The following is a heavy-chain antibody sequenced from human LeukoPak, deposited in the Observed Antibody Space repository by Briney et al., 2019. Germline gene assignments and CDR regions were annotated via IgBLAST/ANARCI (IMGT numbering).Heavy chain of an antibody. CDR1: GYTLTELS. V-gene: IGHV1-24*01. CDR3: ATCLYSSGWYPFDY. D-gene: IGHD6-19*01. CDR2: FDPEDGET. Sequence: ASVKVSCKVSGYTLTELSMHWVRQAPGKGLEWMGGFDPEDGETIYAQKFQGRVTMTEDTSTDTAYMELSSLRSEDTAVYYCATCLYSSGWYPFDYWGQGTLVTVSS. J-gene: IGHJ4*02.